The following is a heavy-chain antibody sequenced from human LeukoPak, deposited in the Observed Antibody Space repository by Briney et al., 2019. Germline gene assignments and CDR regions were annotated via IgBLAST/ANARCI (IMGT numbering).Heavy chain of an antibody. CDR1: GYTFTSYW. J-gene: IGHJ4*02. D-gene: IGHD1-26*01. Sequence: GESLKISCEGSGYTFTSYWIGWVRQMPGKGLEWMGIIYPGDSDTRYSPSFQGQVTISVDKSINTAYLQWSSLKASDTAMYYCARLRGSYLTPFDYWGQGTLVTVSS. V-gene: IGHV5-51*01. CDR2: IYPGDSDT. CDR3: ARLRGSYLTPFDY.